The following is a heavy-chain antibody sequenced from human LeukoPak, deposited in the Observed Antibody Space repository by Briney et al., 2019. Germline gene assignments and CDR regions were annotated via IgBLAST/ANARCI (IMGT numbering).Heavy chain of an antibody. CDR3: ARAGLGYYDSSGYYFLVY. CDR2: IIPIFGTA. D-gene: IGHD3-22*01. Sequence: SVKVSCKASGGTFSSYAISWVRQAPGQGLEWMGGIIPIFGTANYAQKFQGRVTITADESTSTAYMELSSLRSEDTAVYYCARAGLGYYDSSGYYFLVYWGQGTLVTVSS. J-gene: IGHJ4*02. CDR1: GGTFSSYA. V-gene: IGHV1-69*13.